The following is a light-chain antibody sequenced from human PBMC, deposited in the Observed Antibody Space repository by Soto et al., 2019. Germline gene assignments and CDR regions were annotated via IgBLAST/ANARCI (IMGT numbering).Light chain of an antibody. CDR3: LQDYNYPIT. V-gene: IGKV1-5*03. CDR2: KAS. Sequence: DMQMTKSPSTLYASVGDRVTITCRASQTISSWLAWYQQKPGKAPKLLIYKASSLESGVPSRFSGSGSGTGFTLTISSLQPEDSATYYCLQDYNYPITFC. J-gene: IGKJ5*01. CDR1: QTISSW.